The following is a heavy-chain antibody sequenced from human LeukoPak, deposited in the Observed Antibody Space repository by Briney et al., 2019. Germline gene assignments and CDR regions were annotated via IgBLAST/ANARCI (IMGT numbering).Heavy chain of an antibody. CDR3: ARGGDYYDSSGYYDDAFDI. CDR2: INPKSGGT. J-gene: IGHJ3*02. Sequence: ASVKVSCKASGYTFTGYYIHWVRQAPGQGLEWMGWINPKSGGTNYAQKFQGRVTMARDTSINTAYMELSRLRSGDTAVYYCARGGDYYDSSGYYDDAFDIWGQGTMVTVSS. V-gene: IGHV1-2*02. CDR1: GYTFTGYY. D-gene: IGHD3-22*01.